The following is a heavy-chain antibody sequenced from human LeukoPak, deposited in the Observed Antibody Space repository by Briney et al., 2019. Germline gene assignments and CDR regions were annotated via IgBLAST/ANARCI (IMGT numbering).Heavy chain of an antibody. CDR3: ATRSISMVRGAPFDY. CDR2: ISSSSTYI. V-gene: IGHV3-21*04. J-gene: IGHJ4*02. Sequence: TGGSLRLSCAASGFAFSAYSMNWVRQAPGKGLEWVSSISSSSTYIYYADSVRGRFTISRDNAKNSLYLQMNSLRAEDTAVYYCATRSISMVRGAPFDYWGQGTLVTVSS. D-gene: IGHD3-10*01. CDR1: GFAFSAYS.